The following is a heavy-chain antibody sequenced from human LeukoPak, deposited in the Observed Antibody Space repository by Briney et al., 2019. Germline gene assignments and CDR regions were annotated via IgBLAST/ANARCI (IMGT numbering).Heavy chain of an antibody. V-gene: IGHV3-30*02. J-gene: IGHJ4*02. CDR3: ARGGYYFDY. CDR1: GLTFSTFG. Sequence: GGSLRLSCAASGLTFSTFGMHWVRQAPGKGLEWVAFIRFDGSNRYYAESLKGRFTISRDNSKNTLYLQMNSLRAEDAAIYFCARGGYYFDYWGQGALVIVSS. CDR2: IRFDGSNR.